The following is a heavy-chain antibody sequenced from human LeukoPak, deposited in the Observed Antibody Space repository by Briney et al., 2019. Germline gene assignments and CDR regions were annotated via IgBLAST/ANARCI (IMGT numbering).Heavy chain of an antibody. CDR1: GFTFSSYS. CDR3: ARSFFRITTGTDLGNY. CDR2: ISSSSSTI. Sequence: PGGSLRLSCAASGFTFSSYSMNWVRQAPGKGLEWVSYISSSSSTIYYADSVKGRFTISRDNAKNSLYLQMNSLRAEDTAVYYCARSFFRITTGTDLGNYWGQGTLVTVSS. D-gene: IGHD1-1*01. V-gene: IGHV3-48*04. J-gene: IGHJ4*02.